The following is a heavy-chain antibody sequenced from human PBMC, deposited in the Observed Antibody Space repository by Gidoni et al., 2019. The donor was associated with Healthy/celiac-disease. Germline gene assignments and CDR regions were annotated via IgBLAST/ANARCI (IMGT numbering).Heavy chain of an antibody. D-gene: IGHD3-22*01. V-gene: IGHV3-30*03. CDR1: GFTFSSYG. Sequence: QVQMVESGGGVVQPGRSLRLSCSASGFTFSSYGMHWVRQAPSKGLEWVAVISYDGINKYYADSVKGRFTISRDNSKNTLYLQMNSLRAEDTAVYYCARYYYDSSGYYWLDYWGQGTLVTVSS. J-gene: IGHJ4*02. CDR2: ISYDGINK. CDR3: ARYYYDSSGYYWLDY.